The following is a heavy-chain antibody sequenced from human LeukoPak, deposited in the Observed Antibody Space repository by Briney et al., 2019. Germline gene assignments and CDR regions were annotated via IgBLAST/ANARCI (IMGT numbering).Heavy chain of an antibody. Sequence: GGSLRLSCAASGFTVSSNYMSWVRQAPGKGLEWVSVIYSGGSTYYADSVKGRFTISRDNSKNTLYLQMNSLRAEDTAVYYCARALRYSSGSYYFDYWGQGTLVTVPS. CDR3: ARALRYSSGSYYFDY. V-gene: IGHV3-53*01. J-gene: IGHJ4*02. CDR1: GFTVSSNY. CDR2: IYSGGST. D-gene: IGHD6-19*01.